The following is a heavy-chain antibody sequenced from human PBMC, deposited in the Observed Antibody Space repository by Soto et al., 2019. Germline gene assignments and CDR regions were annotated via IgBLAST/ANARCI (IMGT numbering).Heavy chain of an antibody. CDR1: GVTFSSYT. D-gene: IGHD3-16*02. CDR3: TTFGGVIVQNWFDP. V-gene: IGHV1-69*02. Sequence: GASVKVSCKASGVTFSSYTISWVRQAPGQGLEWMGRIIPTLGIANYAQKFQGRVTITADKSTSTAYMELSSLRSEDTAVYYCTTFGGVIVQNWFDPWGQGTLVTVSS. J-gene: IGHJ5*02. CDR2: IIPTLGIA.